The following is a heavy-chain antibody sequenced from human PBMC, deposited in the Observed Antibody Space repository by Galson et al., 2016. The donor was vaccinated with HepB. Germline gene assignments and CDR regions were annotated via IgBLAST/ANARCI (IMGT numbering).Heavy chain of an antibody. J-gene: IGHJ6*02. CDR3: TTDKDYYFYNMDV. CDR1: GFTFSNAW. V-gene: IGHV3-15*01. Sequence: SLRLSCAASGFTFSNAWMGWVRQAPGKGLEWVGRIKKKTAGGTADYADAVKGRFTISRDDSTNMLYLQMESLKIEDTAKYFCTTDKDYYFYNMDVWGQGLTLIGSS. CDR2: IKKKTAGGTA.